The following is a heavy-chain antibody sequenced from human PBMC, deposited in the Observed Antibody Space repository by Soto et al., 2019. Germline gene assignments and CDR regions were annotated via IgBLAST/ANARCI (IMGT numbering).Heavy chain of an antibody. J-gene: IGHJ4*02. CDR1: GGSISRGGYY. CDR2: IYYSGST. CDR3: AASSLYGDMTARYYFDY. Sequence: SETLSLTCPVSGGSISRGGYYWSWIRQQPGKGLEWIGYIYYSGSTYYNPSLKSRVTISVDTSKNQFSLKLSSVTAADTAVYYCAASSLYGDMTARYYFDYWGQGTLVTVSS. V-gene: IGHV4-31*03. D-gene: IGHD4-17*01.